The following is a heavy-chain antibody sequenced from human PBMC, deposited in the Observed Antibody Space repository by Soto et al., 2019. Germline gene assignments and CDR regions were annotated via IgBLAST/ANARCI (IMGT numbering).Heavy chain of an antibody. J-gene: IGHJ6*02. Sequence: GASVKVSCKASGGTFSSYAISWVRQAPGQGLEWMGGIIPIFGTANYAQKFQGRVTITADESTGTAYMELSSLRSEDTAVYYCAREDGIAAAGTDYYYYYGMDGWGQGTTVTVSS. V-gene: IGHV1-69*13. CDR3: AREDGIAAAGTDYYYYYGMDG. D-gene: IGHD6-13*01. CDR1: GGTFSSYA. CDR2: IIPIFGTA.